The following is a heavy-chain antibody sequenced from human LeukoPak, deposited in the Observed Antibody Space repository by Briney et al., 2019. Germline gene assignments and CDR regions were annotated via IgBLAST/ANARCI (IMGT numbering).Heavy chain of an antibody. CDR2: ISGSGGST. J-gene: IGHJ4*02. D-gene: IGHD5-18*01. CDR3: AKEGYRYGYAIDY. CDR1: GFTFSTYA. V-gene: IGHV3-23*01. Sequence: GGSLRVSCAASGFTFSTYAMSWVRQAPGKGLEWVSAISGSGGSTYYADSVKGRFTISRDKSKNTLYLQMNSLRAEDTAVYYCAKEGYRYGYAIDYWGQGTLVTVSS.